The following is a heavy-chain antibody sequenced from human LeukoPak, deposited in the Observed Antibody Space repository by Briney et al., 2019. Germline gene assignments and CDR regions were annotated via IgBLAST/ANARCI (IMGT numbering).Heavy chain of an antibody. V-gene: IGHV3-48*03. D-gene: IGHD3-10*01. Sequence: GGSLRLSCAASGFTFSSYKMHWVRQAPGKGLEWVSYISTSGNTIYYADSVKGRFTISRDSPKNSLYLQMNSLRAEDTAVYYCAREGVEDGYAFDIWGQGTMVTVSS. CDR3: AREGVEDGYAFDI. CDR1: GFTFSSYK. J-gene: IGHJ3*02. CDR2: ISTSGNTI.